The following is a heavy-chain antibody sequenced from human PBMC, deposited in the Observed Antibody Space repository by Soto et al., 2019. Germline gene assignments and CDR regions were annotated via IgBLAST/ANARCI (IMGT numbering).Heavy chain of an antibody. Sequence: GGSLRLSCAASGFTFSSYSMNWVRQAPGKGLEWISYISSSTSTTYYADSVKGRFTISRDTAKNSLYLQMNSLRAEDTAVYYCARDSYGDYALDFWGQGTLVTVSS. J-gene: IGHJ4*02. CDR3: ARDSYGDYALDF. CDR1: GFTFSSYS. V-gene: IGHV3-48*01. D-gene: IGHD4-17*01. CDR2: ISSSTSTT.